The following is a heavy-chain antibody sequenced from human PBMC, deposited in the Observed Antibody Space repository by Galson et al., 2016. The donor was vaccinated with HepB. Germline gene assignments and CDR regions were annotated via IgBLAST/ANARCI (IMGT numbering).Heavy chain of an antibody. V-gene: IGHV3-43*01. Sequence: SLRLSCAASGFTFDDYTMHWVRQAPGKGLEWVSLISWDGRSTYCAASVKGRFTISRDSSKNSLYLQMNSLRTEDTALYYCAKDWGSLWESSGKGMDVWGQGTTVTVSS. D-gene: IGHD3-10*01. CDR3: AKDWGSLWESSGKGMDV. CDR2: ISWDGRST. CDR1: GFTFDDYT. J-gene: IGHJ6*02.